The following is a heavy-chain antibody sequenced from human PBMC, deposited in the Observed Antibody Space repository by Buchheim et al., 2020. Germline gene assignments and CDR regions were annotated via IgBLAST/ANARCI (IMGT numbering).Heavy chain of an antibody. CDR3: ARTMGYYDFWSGYYRPGYYGMDV. Sequence: QVQLQESGPGLVKPSGTLSLTCAVSGGSISSSNWWSWVRQPPGKGLEWIGEIYHSGSTNYNPSLKSRVTISVDKSKNQFSLKLSSVTAADTAVYYCARTMGYYDFWSGYYRPGYYGMDVWGQGTT. J-gene: IGHJ6*02. CDR1: GGSISSSNW. D-gene: IGHD3-3*01. V-gene: IGHV4-4*02. CDR2: IYHSGST.